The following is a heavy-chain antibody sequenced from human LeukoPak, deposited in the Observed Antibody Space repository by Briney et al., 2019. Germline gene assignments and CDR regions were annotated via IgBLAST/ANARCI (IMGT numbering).Heavy chain of an antibody. CDR2: IIPIFGTA. CDR1: GGTFSSYA. CDR3: ARSRQYSSGWYGSWFDP. D-gene: IGHD6-19*01. J-gene: IGHJ5*02. V-gene: IGHV1-69*05. Sequence: GASVKVSCKASGGTFSSYAISWVRQAPGQGLEWMGGIIPIFGTANYAQKFQGRVAMTRDTSTSTVYMELSSLRSEDTAVYYCARSRQYSSGWYGSWFDPWGQGTLVTVSS.